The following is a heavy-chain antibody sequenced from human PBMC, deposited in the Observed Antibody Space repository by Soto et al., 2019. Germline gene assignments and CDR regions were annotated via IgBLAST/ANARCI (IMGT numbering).Heavy chain of an antibody. Sequence: QVQVVESGGGVVQPGTSLRLSCVGSGFTFGSFGMHWVRQAPGKGLEWVAVIWHDGREKYYAESVEGRFTVSRDNRKNTMYLQMSSLRAEDTAVYYCARDRGKDEAMDCWGQGTLVTVSS. CDR3: ARDRGKDEAMDC. CDR2: IWHDGREK. CDR1: GFTFGSFG. V-gene: IGHV3-33*08. J-gene: IGHJ4*02.